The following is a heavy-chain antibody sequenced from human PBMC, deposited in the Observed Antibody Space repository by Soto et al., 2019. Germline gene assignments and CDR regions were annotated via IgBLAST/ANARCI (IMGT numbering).Heavy chain of an antibody. CDR2: ISYDGSNK. D-gene: IGHD3-10*01. V-gene: IGHV3-30*18. CDR3: AKVRTRKGYYYYYYGMDV. J-gene: IGHJ6*02. Sequence: GGSLRLSCAASGFTFSSYGMHWVRQAPGKGLEWVAVISYDGSNKYYADSVKGRFTISRDNSKNTLYLQMNSLRAEDTAVYYCAKVRTRKGYYYYYYGMDVWGQGTTVTVSS. CDR1: GFTFSSYG.